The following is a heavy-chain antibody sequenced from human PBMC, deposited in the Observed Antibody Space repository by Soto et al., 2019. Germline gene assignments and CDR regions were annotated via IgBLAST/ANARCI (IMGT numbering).Heavy chain of an antibody. V-gene: IGHV4-34*02. CDR1: GGSFSPYI. Sequence: QVQLQQWGAGLLKPSETLSLTCAVYGGSFSPYIWSWIRQPPGKGLEWIGESSHNGVTDFSPSVKSRATVSVDTSRNQFSLNLTSVTAANTAVYYCARRRRGSSTRFDFWGQGALVVVSS. J-gene: IGHJ4*02. CDR2: SSHNGVT. CDR3: ARRRRGSSTRFDF. D-gene: IGHD2-2*01.